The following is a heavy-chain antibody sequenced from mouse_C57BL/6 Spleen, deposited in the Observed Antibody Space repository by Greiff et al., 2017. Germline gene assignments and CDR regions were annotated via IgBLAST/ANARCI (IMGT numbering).Heavy chain of an antibody. V-gene: IGHV5-17*01. CDR2: ISSGSSTI. CDR3: ARPDYYGSSPFDY. D-gene: IGHD1-1*01. CDR1: GFTFSDYG. J-gene: IGHJ2*01. Sequence: EVMLVESGGGLMKPGGSLKLSCAASGFTFSDYGMHWVRQAPEKGLEWVAYISSGSSTIYYADTVKGRFTISRDNAKNTLFLQMTSLRSEDTAMYYCARPDYYGSSPFDYWGQGTTLTVSS.